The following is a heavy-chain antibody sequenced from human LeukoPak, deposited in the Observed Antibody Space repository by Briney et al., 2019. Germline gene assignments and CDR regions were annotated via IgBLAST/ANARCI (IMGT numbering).Heavy chain of an antibody. CDR2: ISSSSSYI. CDR1: GFTFSSYS. J-gene: IGHJ3*02. Sequence: KPGGSLRLSCAASGFTFSSYSMNWVRQAPGKGLEWVSSISSSSSYIYYADSVKGRFTISRDNAKNSLYLQMDSLRAEDTAVYYCARDRGSYDAFDIWGQGTMVTVSS. V-gene: IGHV3-21*01. CDR3: ARDRGSYDAFDI. D-gene: IGHD1-26*01.